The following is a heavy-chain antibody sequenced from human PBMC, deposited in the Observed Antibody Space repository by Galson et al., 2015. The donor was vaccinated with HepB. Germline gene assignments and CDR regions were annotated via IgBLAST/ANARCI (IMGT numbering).Heavy chain of an antibody. CDR3: ARGGGYYDILPKFNWFDP. V-gene: IGHV4-59*12. Sequence: QVQLQESGPGLVKPSETLSLTCTVSGGSISSYYWSWIRQPPGKGLEWIGYIYYSGSTNYNPSLKSRVTISVDTSKNQFSLKLSSVTAADTAVYYCARGGGYYDILPKFNWFDPWGQGTLVTVSS. J-gene: IGHJ5*02. CDR1: GGSISSYY. CDR2: IYYSGST. D-gene: IGHD3-9*01.